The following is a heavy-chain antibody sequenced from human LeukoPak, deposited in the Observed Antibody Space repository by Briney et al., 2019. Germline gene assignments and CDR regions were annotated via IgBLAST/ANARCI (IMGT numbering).Heavy chain of an antibody. D-gene: IGHD2-2*01. CDR3: ARPASGN. Sequence: SEALSLTCAVYGGSFSGYYWSWIRQPPGKGLEWIGEINHSGSTNYNPSLKSRVTISVDTSENQFSLKLSSVTAADTAVYYCARPASGNWGQGTLVTVSS. J-gene: IGHJ4*02. CDR2: INHSGST. V-gene: IGHV4-34*01. CDR1: GGSFSGYY.